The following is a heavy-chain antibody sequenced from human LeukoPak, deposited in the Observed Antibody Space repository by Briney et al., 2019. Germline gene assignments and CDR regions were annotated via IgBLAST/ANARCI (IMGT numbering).Heavy chain of an antibody. CDR3: ASAVVGADFDY. Sequence: GGSMRLSCAASGFTFSSYWMHWVRQAPGKVMVWVSCINSEGSSTSYADSVKGRFTISIDNAKNTLYLQMNSLRAEDTAVYSCASAVVGADFDYWGQGTLVTVSS. D-gene: IGHD1-26*01. CDR2: INSEGSST. CDR1: GFTFSSYW. J-gene: IGHJ4*02. V-gene: IGHV3-74*01.